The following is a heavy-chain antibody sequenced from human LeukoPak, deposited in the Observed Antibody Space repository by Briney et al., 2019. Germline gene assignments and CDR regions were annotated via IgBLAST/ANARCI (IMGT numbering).Heavy chain of an antibody. D-gene: IGHD4-17*01. CDR2: IYTSGST. CDR1: GGSISSGSYY. CDR3: AGGDYVSYYYGMGV. J-gene: IGHJ6*02. V-gene: IGHV4-61*02. Sequence: PSGTLSLTCTVSGGSISSGSYYWGWIWQPAGKGLEWIGRIYTSGSTNYNPSLNSRVTISVDTSKNQFSLKLRSVTAADTAVYYCAGGDYVSYYYGMGVWGQGTPVTVSS.